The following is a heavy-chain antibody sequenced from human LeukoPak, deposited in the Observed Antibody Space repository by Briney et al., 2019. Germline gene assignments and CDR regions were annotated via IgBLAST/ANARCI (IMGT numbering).Heavy chain of an antibody. J-gene: IGHJ4*02. D-gene: IGHD6-13*01. Sequence: ASVKVSCKASGYTFTSYAMHWVHQAPGQRLEWMGWINAGNGNTKYSQKFQGRVTITRDTSASTAYMELSSLRSEDTAVYYCASRGIAAAAYGYWGQGTLVTVSS. CDR1: GYTFTSYA. CDR2: INAGNGNT. CDR3: ASRGIAAAAYGY. V-gene: IGHV1-3*01.